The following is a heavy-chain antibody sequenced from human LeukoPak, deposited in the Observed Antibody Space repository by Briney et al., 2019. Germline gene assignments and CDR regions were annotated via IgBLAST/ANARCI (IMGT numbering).Heavy chain of an antibody. CDR3: ARARPYYYDSSGYSDDY. J-gene: IGHJ4*02. V-gene: IGHV3-21*01. CDR2: ISSSSSYI. D-gene: IGHD3-22*01. Sequence: GGSLRLSCAASGFTFSSYSMNWVRQAPGKGLEWVSSISSSSSYIYYADSVKGRFTNSRDNAKNSLYLQMNSLRAEDTAVYYCARARPYYYDSSGYSDDYWGQGTLVTVSS. CDR1: GFTFSSYS.